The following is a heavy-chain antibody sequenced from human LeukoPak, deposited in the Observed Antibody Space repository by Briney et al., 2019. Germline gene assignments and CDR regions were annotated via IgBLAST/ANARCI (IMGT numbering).Heavy chain of an antibody. CDR3: ARKPASPTYGDRVGYYFDY. CDR1: GYTFTGYY. V-gene: IGHV1-2*02. Sequence: ASVKVSCKASGYTFTGYYMHWVRQAPGQGLEWMGWINPNSGGTNYAQKFQGRVTMTRDTSISTAYMELRSLRSDDTAVYYCARKPASPTYGDRVGYYFDYWGQGTLVTVSS. CDR2: INPNSGGT. J-gene: IGHJ4*02. D-gene: IGHD4-17*01.